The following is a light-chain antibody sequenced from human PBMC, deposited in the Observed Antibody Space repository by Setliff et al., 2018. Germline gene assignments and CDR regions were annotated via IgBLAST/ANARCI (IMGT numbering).Light chain of an antibody. J-gene: IGLJ1*01. V-gene: IGLV2-14*03. CDR1: FGAYGSAY. CDR3: ASKTGPGTYV. CDR2: DVS. Sequence: QSVLTQPASVSGSPEQSITISCTGEFGAYGSAYVSWYQQHPDKAPKLIIYDVSNRPSGISHRFSGSNSANTASLTISGLQAEDEAEYFCASKTGPGTYVFGTGTKVTV.